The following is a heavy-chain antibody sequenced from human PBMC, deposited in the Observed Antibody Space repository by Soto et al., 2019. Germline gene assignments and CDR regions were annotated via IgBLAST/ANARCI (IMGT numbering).Heavy chain of an antibody. CDR2: ISYSGNT. CDR3: ARAPMVLSGSYFDS. J-gene: IGHJ4*02. V-gene: IGHV4-59*01. D-gene: IGHD2-8*01. Sequence: QVHLRESGPGLVKPSETLSLSCTVSGGSISNFYWSWIRQPPGKGLEWIGYISYSGNTNYNPSLKSRVSISVDTSKNQLSLNLTSVTAADTAVYYCARAPMVLSGSYFDSWGQGTPVTVSS. CDR1: GGSISNFY.